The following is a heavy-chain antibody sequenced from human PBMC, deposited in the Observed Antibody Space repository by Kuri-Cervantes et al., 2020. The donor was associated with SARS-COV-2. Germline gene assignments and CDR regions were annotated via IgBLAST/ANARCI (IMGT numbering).Heavy chain of an antibody. CDR3: ARGEAARGLMVVFKWRGAGPLHF. V-gene: IGHV1-2*04. Sequence: SVNVSCKASGYTFTVYYIHWVRQAPGQGLEWMGWINPNSGGTNYAQKFQGWVTMTRDTSLPTAYMELTRLTSDVSAVYFCARGEAARGLMVVFKWRGAGPLHFWGQGTLVTVSS. CDR1: GYTFTVYY. CDR2: INPNSGGT. J-gene: IGHJ4*02. D-gene: IGHD3-10*01.